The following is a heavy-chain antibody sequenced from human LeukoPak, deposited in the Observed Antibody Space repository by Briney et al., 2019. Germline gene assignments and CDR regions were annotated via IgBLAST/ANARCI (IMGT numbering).Heavy chain of an antibody. J-gene: IGHJ4*02. D-gene: IGHD2-21*02. V-gene: IGHV1-2*02. CDR2: INPNSGGT. CDR1: GYTFIGYY. CDR3: ARYKWDCGSVCYLFF. Sequence: ASVKVSCKASGYTFIGYYMHWVRQAPGQGLEWMGWINPNSGGTKYAQKFQGRVTMNRDTSISTAYMELSRLRSDDTAVYYCARYKWDCGSVCYLFFWGQGTLVTVSS.